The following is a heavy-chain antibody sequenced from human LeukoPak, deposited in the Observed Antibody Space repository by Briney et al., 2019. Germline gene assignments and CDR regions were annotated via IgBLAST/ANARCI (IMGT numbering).Heavy chain of an antibody. Sequence: PGGSLRLSCAASGFTFSSYSMNWVRQAPGKGLEWVSSISSSSSYIYYADSVKGRFTISRDNAKNSLYLQMNSLRAEDTAVYYCAKDTYSRDDGELYYFDYWGQGTPVTVSS. CDR1: GFTFSSYS. D-gene: IGHD1-26*01. CDR2: ISSSSSYI. J-gene: IGHJ4*02. V-gene: IGHV3-21*04. CDR3: AKDTYSRDDGELYYFDY.